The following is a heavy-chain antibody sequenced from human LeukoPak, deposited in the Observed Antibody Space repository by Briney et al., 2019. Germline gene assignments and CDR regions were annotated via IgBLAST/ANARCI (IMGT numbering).Heavy chain of an antibody. CDR3: VGGYDYVADY. D-gene: IGHD5-12*01. Sequence: SETLSLTCTVSGGSISSYYWSWIRQPAGKGLGWIGRIYTSGSTNYNPSLKSRVTMSVDTSKNQFSLKLSSVTAADTAVYYCVGGYDYVADYWGQGTLVTVSS. V-gene: IGHV4-4*07. CDR1: GGSISSYY. J-gene: IGHJ4*02. CDR2: IYTSGST.